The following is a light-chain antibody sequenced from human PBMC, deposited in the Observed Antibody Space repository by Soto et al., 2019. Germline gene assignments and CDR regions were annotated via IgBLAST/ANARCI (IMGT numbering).Light chain of an antibody. CDR2: EVS. CDR3: SSYAGSNNFEVV. CDR1: SSDVGGYNY. Sequence: QSALTQPPSASGSPGQSVTISCTGTSSDVGGYNYVSWYQQHPGKAPKLMIYEVSKRPSGVPDRFSGSKSGNTASLIVSGLQAEDEADYDCSSYAGSNNFEVVFGGGTKLTVL. J-gene: IGLJ2*01. V-gene: IGLV2-8*01.